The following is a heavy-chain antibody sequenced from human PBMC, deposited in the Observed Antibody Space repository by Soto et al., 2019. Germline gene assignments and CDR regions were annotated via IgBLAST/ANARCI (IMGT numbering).Heavy chain of an antibody. V-gene: IGHV4-34*02. CDR1: GGPFSGYY. CDR2: INHRGGA. D-gene: IGHD6-19*01. Sequence: QVQLQQWGAGQLKPSETLSLTCAVHGESFSGYGGPFSGYYWSWIRQTPGKGLEWIWEINHRGGANYTPSLKRRVTISVDTSKNQFSLNLNSVTAADTAVYYCARGQRRGGSSGWSLWGQGTLVTVSS. J-gene: IGHJ4*02. CDR3: ARGQRRGGSSGWSL.